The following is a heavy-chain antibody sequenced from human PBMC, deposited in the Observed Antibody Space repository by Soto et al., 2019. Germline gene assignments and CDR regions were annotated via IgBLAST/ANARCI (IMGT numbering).Heavy chain of an antibody. CDR1: GFDFSTYG. Sequence: QVQLVESGGGVVQPGRSLRLSCAASGFDFSTYGMHWVRQAPGKGPEWVAVICYDGSNKYYADSVRGRFIISRDNSKSTLFLQLNSLRAEDTAVYYCARAVGPFDYWGQGTLVTVSS. D-gene: IGHD1-26*01. V-gene: IGHV3-33*01. CDR2: ICYDGSNK. CDR3: ARAVGPFDY. J-gene: IGHJ4*02.